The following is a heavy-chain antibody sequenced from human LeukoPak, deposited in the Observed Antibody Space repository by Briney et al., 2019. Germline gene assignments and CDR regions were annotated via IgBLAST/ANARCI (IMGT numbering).Heavy chain of an antibody. V-gene: IGHV3-48*01. Sequence: GGSLRLSCAASGFTFSDYSMNWVRQAPGKGLEWISYISSSRSDIYYADSVKGRFTVSRDNVRNSLHLQMNSLRVEDTAVYFFAREGGRGQQSYYFDYGGRENLVIVP. CDR2: ISSSRSDI. CDR3: AREGGRGQQSYYFDY. CDR1: GFTFSDYS. D-gene: IGHD3-16*01. J-gene: IGHJ4*02.